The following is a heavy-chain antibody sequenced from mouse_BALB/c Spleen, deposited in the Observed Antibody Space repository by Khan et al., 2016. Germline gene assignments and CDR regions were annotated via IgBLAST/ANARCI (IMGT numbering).Heavy chain of an antibody. CDR1: GYTFTNYG. J-gene: IGHJ3*01. CDR3: AEDYYGSNWFAY. V-gene: IGHV9-3*02. D-gene: IGHD1-1*01. Sequence: QIQLVQSGPELKKPGETVKISCKASGYTFTNYGMNWVKQAPGKGLKWMGWINTNTGEPTYAEEFKGHFVFSLETSASTAYLHINNLKNEYTATYFCAEDYYGSNWFAYWGQGTLVTVSA. CDR2: INTNTGEP.